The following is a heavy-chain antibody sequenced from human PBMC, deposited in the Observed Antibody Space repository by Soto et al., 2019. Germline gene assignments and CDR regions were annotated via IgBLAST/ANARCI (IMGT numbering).Heavy chain of an antibody. J-gene: IGHJ4*02. CDR1: GFSFSYYD. Sequence: QVQLVESGGGVGQPGRSLRLSCSASGFSFSYYDMHWVRQAPGKGLEWVAVISHDGSDKNYTDSVKGRFTISRDNSKNTLDLQMSSLRVDDTAVYYCVSECLRYGDGFDYWGQGTRVTVSS. V-gene: IGHV3-30*03. CDR3: VSECLRYGDGFDY. D-gene: IGHD4-17*01. CDR2: ISHDGSDK.